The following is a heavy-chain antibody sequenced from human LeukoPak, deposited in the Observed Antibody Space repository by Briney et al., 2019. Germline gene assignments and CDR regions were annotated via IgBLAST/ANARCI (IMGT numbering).Heavy chain of an antibody. CDR3: ARVVTAAGNYFDY. CDR1: GFTFSDYY. J-gene: IGHJ4*02. CDR2: ISSGSTYT. D-gene: IGHD6-13*01. V-gene: IGHV3-11*05. Sequence: MAGGSLRPSCAASGFTFSDYYMSWIRQAPGKGLEWVSYISSGSTYTNYADSVKGRFTISRDNAKNSLYLQMNSLRAEDTAVYYCARVVTAAGNYFDYWGQGTLVTVSS.